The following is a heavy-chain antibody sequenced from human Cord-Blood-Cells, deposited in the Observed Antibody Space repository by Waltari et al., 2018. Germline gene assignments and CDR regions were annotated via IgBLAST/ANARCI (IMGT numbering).Heavy chain of an antibody. J-gene: IGHJ4*02. Sequence: VQLQKWGAGLLKPSATLYLTWAVCAGSFRGHYWSWIRQPPGKGVEWIGEINHSGSTNDKPTLNSPVTISVDTFKNQFSLKLGAETAAETAVYYWWRVRGSSCNDYWVQGTLVTV. CDR2: INHSGST. V-gene: IGHV4-34*01. D-gene: IGHD2-15*01. CDR3: WRVRGSSCNDY. CDR1: AGSFRGHY.